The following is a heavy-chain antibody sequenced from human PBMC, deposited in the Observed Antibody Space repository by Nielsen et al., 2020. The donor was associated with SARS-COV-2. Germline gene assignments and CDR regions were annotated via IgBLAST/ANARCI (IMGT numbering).Heavy chain of an antibody. CDR3: ARLGSSSWYGYYYYYMDV. Sequence: GESLKISCKGSGYSFTSYWISWVRQMPGKGLEWMGRIDPSDSYTNYSPSFQGHVTISADKSISTAYLQWSSLKASDTAMYYCARLGSSSWYGYYYYYMDVWGKGTTVTVSS. V-gene: IGHV5-10-1*01. J-gene: IGHJ6*03. CDR2: IDPSDSYT. D-gene: IGHD6-13*01. CDR1: GYSFTSYW.